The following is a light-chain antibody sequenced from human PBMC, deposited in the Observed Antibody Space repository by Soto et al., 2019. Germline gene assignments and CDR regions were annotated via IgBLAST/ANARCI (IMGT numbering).Light chain of an antibody. V-gene: IGKV1-5*03. CDR2: KAS. CDR3: QQYNSWT. J-gene: IGKJ1*01. CDR1: QSISSY. Sequence: DLQMPQSHSSQSAAVGDRVTIICRASQSISSYLNWYQQKPGKAPKLLIYKASSLESGVPSRFSGSGSGTEFTLTISSLQPDDFATYYCQQYNSWTFGQGTKVDIK.